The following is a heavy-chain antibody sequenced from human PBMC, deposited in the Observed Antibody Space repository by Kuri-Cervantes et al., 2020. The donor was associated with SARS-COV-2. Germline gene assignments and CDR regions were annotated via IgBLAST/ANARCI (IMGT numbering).Heavy chain of an antibody. J-gene: IGHJ5*02. CDR1: GFTFSSYA. D-gene: IGHD7-27*01. CDR2: ISGSGGST. CDR3: ARDLRLGKSLDH. V-gene: IGHV3-23*01. Sequence: GGSLRLSCAASGFTFSSYAMSWVRQAPGKGLEWVSAISGSGGSTYYADSVKGRFTISRDNAKNSLYLQMSSLRAEDTAVYYCARDLRLGKSLDHWGQGTLVTVSS.